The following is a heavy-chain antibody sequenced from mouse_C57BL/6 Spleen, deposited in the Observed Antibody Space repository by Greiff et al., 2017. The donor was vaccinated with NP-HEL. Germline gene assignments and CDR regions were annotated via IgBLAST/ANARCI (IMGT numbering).Heavy chain of an antibody. CDR3: ARDLGSSYAMDY. Sequence: VQLQQSGPGLVKPSQSLSLTCSVTGYSITSGYYWNWIRQFPGNKLEWMGYISYDGSNNYNPSLKNRISITRDTSKNQFFLKLNSVTTEDTATYYCARDLGSSYAMDYWGQGTSVTVSS. CDR2: ISYDGSN. J-gene: IGHJ4*01. D-gene: IGHD1-1*01. V-gene: IGHV3-6*01. CDR1: GYSITSGYY.